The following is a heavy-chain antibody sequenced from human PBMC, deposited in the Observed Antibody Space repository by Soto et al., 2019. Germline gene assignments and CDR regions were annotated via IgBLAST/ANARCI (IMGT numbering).Heavy chain of an antibody. CDR2: ISSSGSTI. V-gene: IGHV3-48*03. D-gene: IGHD3-16*01. CDR1: GFTFSSYE. Sequence: PGGSLRLSCAASGFTFSSYEMNWVRQAPGKGLEWVSYISSSGSTIYYADSVKGRFTISRDNAKNSLYLQMNSLRDEYTAVYYCASDFWGWFDPWGQGTLVTVSS. CDR3: ASDFWGWFDP. J-gene: IGHJ5*02.